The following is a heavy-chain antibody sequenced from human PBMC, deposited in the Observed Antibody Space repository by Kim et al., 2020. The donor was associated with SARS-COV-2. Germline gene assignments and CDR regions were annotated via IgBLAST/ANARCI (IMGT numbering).Heavy chain of an antibody. J-gene: IGHJ4*02. CDR2: IYYSGST. D-gene: IGHD6-13*01. V-gene: IGHV4-39*01. CDR1: GGSISSSSYY. Sequence: SETLSLTCTVSGGSISSSSYYWGWIRQPPGKGLEWIGSIYYSGSTYYNPSLKSRVTISVDTSKNQFSLKLSSVTAADTAVYYCARQVGSSSWYLYWGQGTLVTVSS. CDR3: ARQVGSSSWYLY.